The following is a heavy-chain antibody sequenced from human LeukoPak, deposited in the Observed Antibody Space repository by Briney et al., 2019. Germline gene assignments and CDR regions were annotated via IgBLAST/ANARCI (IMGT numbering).Heavy chain of an antibody. Sequence: PGESLKISCKGSGYSFSSYWIGWVRQMPGKGLEWMGIIYPGDSDTRYSPSLQGQVTISVDTSIGTAYLQWSSLKASDTAIYYCARQNDFRLDYWGQGTLVTVSS. J-gene: IGHJ4*02. CDR3: ARQNDFRLDY. V-gene: IGHV5-51*01. CDR1: GYSFSSYW. CDR2: IYPGDSDT. D-gene: IGHD3-3*01.